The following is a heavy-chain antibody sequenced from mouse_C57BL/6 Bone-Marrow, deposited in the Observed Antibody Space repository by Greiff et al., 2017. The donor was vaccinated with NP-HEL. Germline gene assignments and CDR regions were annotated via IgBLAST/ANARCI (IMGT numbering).Heavy chain of an antibody. J-gene: IGHJ1*03. V-gene: IGHV1-76*01. Sequence: VQLQQPGAELVRPGSSVKLSCKASGYTFTDYYINWVKQRPGQGLEWIARIYPGSGNTYYNEKFKGKATLTAEKSSSTAYMQLSSLTSEDSAVYFCARSITTVVVFHWYFDVWGTGTTVTVSS. D-gene: IGHD1-1*01. CDR1: GYTFTDYY. CDR2: IYPGSGNT. CDR3: ARSITTVVVFHWYFDV.